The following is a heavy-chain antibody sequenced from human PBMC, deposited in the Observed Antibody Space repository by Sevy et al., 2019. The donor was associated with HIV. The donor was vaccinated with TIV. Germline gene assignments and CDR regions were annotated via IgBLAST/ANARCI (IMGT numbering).Heavy chain of an antibody. J-gene: IGHJ6*02. CDR2: IYYSGRT. V-gene: IGHV4-59*01. D-gene: IGHD3-3*02. Sequence: SETLSLTCSVSGDSISGYYWSWIRQPPGKGLEWIGYIYYSGRTDYNPSLKSRVTISADTSKNQFSLKLNSVTAADTAVYCCARPYSNFYYAMDVWGQGTTVTVSS. CDR1: GDSISGYY. CDR3: ARPYSNFYYAMDV.